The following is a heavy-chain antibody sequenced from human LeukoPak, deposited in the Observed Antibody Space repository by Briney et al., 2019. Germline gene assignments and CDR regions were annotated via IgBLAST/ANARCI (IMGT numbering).Heavy chain of an antibody. D-gene: IGHD2-2*01. V-gene: IGHV1-46*01. Sequence: ASVKVSCKASGYTFTSYYMHWVRQAPGQGLEWMGIINPSGGSTSYAQKFQGRVTMTRDTSTSTVYMELSSLRSEDTAVYYCARADQPIVVVPAAHTAYWGQGTLVTVSS. J-gene: IGHJ4*02. CDR3: ARADQPIVVVPAAHTAY. CDR1: GYTFTSYY. CDR2: INPSGGST.